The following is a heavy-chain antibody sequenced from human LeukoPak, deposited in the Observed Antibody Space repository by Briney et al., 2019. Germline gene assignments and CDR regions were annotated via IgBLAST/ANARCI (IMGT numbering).Heavy chain of an antibody. CDR2: ISASVVNT. CDR3: AKGTGINHYHWIDP. J-gene: IGHJ5*02. Sequence: PGGSLRLSCAASXVTFSDYGMNWVRQAPGKGLEWVSGISASVVNTYYADSVKGRFTISRDNSKNTLYLQMNSLRAEDTALYYCAKGTGINHYHWIDPWGQGTQVTVSS. D-gene: IGHD3/OR15-3a*01. V-gene: IGHV3-23*01. CDR1: XVTFSDYG.